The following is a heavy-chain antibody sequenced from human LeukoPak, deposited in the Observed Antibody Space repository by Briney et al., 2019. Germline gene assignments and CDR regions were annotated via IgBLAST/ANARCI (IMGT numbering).Heavy chain of an antibody. CDR1: GYTFTSYY. J-gene: IGHJ5*02. Sequence: SVKVSCKASGYTFTSYYMHWVRQAPGQGLEWMGGIIPIFGTANYAQKFQGRVTITADESTSTAYMELSSLRSEDTAVYYCARGSIVGAQSWFDPWGQGTLVTVSS. CDR3: ARGSIVGAQSWFDP. D-gene: IGHD1-26*01. V-gene: IGHV1-69*13. CDR2: IIPIFGTA.